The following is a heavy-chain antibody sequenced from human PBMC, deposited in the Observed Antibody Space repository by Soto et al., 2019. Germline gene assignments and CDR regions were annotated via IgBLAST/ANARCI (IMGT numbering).Heavy chain of an antibody. CDR1: GFTFSSYS. CDR2: ISSSSSYI. Sequence: GGSLRLSCAASGFTFSSYSMNWVHQAPGKGLEWVSSISSSSSYIYYADSVKGRFTISRDNAKNSLYLQMNSLRAEDTAVYYCARDWYSSSWYFDYWGQGTLVTVSS. J-gene: IGHJ4*02. CDR3: ARDWYSSSWYFDY. V-gene: IGHV3-21*01. D-gene: IGHD6-13*01.